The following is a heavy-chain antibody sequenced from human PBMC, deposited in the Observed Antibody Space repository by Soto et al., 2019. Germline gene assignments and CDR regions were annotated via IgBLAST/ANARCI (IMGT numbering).Heavy chain of an antibody. Sequence: PXESLSLSCAASSFTFRNYGMSWVRQGPGKGLEWVSGISPTVEQRFYVDSVKGRFFISRDNSQNTLSLEMSNLRADDTAVYYCAKRYGSGSYRDFNSYYGMDIWGQGTSVTVSS. D-gene: IGHD3-10*01. CDR2: ISPTVEQR. J-gene: IGHJ6*02. CDR3: AKRYGSGSYRDFNSYYGMDI. CDR1: SFTFRNYG. V-gene: IGHV3-23*01.